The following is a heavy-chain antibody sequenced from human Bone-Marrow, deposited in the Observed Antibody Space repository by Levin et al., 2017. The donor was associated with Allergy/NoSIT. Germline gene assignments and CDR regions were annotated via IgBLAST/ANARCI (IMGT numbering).Heavy chain of an antibody. D-gene: IGHD1-1*01. V-gene: IGHV3-30-3*01. CDR2: ISFNGNNK. Sequence: PGGSLRLSCVGSGFTFSTYAMHWVRQAPGKGLVWVALISFNGNNKDYADSVKGRFTISRDNSKNILYLQMNSLRPEDTALYFCAKDQGFNDVSWFDPWGQGTRVTVSS. CDR1: GFTFSTYA. CDR3: AKDQGFNDVSWFDP. J-gene: IGHJ5*02.